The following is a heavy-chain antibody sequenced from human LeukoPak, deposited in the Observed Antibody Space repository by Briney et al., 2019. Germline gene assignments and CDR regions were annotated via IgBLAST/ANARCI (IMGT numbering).Heavy chain of an antibody. CDR1: GYTLTSYD. D-gene: IGHD3-10*01. J-gene: IGHJ5*02. V-gene: IGHV1-8*01. Sequence: ASVKVSCKASGYTLTSYDINWVRQATGQGLEWMGWMNPNSGNTGYAQKFQGRVTMTRDTSISTAYMELSRLRSDDTAVYYCARDKQAVVRGVIANWFDPWGQGTLVTVSS. CDR3: ARDKQAVVRGVIANWFDP. CDR2: MNPNSGNT.